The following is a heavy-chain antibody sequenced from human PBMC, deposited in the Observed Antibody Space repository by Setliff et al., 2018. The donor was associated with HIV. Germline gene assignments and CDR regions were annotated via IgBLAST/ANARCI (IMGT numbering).Heavy chain of an antibody. D-gene: IGHD3-10*01. CDR3: ARVVDTSGGYWGSFYRYMDV. CDR2: VYYSGST. Sequence: SETLSLTCSVSGGSIEFSSYYWGWIRQPPGKGLEWIGSVYYSGSTYYNPSLKSRLTISVDTSTNKFSLKLSSVTAADTAVYYCARVVDTSGGYWGSFYRYMDVWGKGTTVTVSS. J-gene: IGHJ6*03. CDR1: GGSIEFSSYY. V-gene: IGHV4-39*01.